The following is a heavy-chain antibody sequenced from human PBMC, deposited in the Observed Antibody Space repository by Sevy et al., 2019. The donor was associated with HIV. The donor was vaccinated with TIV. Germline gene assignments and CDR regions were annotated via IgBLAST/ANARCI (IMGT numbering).Heavy chain of an antibody. Sequence: GGSLRLSCAASGFTFNYYGVHWVRQTPGKGLEWVAFMGFDGSDKNNEDSVKGRFTISRDNSQNTMYMQMNSLRPDDTAVYYCAKNTAAAGVGGFDYWGHGTLVTVSS. J-gene: IGHJ4*01. D-gene: IGHD6-13*01. CDR1: GFTFNYYG. CDR2: MGFDGSDK. CDR3: AKNTAAAGVGGFDY. V-gene: IGHV3-30*02.